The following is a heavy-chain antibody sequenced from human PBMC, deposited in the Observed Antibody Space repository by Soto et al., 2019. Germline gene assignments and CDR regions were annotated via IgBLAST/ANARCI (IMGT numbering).Heavy chain of an antibody. CDR2: IIPIFGTA. V-gene: IGHV1-69*01. CDR1: GGTFSSYA. Sequence: VSCKASGGTFSSYAISWVRQAPGQGLEWMGGIIPIFGTANYAQKFQGRVTITADESTSTAYMELSSLRSEDTAVYYCASYPVYAWDYGMDVWGQGTRVTVSS. J-gene: IGHJ6*02. D-gene: IGHD2-8*01. CDR3: ASYPVYAWDYGMDV.